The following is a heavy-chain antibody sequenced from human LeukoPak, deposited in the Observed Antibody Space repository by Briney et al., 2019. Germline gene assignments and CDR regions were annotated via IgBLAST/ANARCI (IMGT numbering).Heavy chain of an antibody. CDR3: ARATGESLDY. CDR2: ISYDGSNK. CDR1: GFTLSSYA. V-gene: IGHV3-30-3*01. J-gene: IGHJ4*02. D-gene: IGHD3-16*01. Sequence: GGSLRLSCAASGFTLSSYAMHWVRQAPGKGLEWVAVISYDGSNKYYADSVKGRFTISRDNSKNTLYLQMNSLRAEDTAVYYCARATGESLDYWGQGTLVTVSS.